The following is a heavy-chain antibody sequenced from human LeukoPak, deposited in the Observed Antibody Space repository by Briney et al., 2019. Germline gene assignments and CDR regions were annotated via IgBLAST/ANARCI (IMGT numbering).Heavy chain of an antibody. J-gene: IGHJ3*02. CDR1: GGSISSSSYY. D-gene: IGHD4-23*01. CDR2: IYHSGST. CDR3: ARAKYGGNSGGDAFDI. Sequence: SETLSLTCTVSGGSISSSSYYWGWIRQPPGKGLEWIGSIYHSGSTYYNPSLKSRVTISVDTSKNQFSLKLTSVTAADTAVFYCARAKYGGNSGGDAFDIWGQGTMITVSS. V-gene: IGHV4-39*07.